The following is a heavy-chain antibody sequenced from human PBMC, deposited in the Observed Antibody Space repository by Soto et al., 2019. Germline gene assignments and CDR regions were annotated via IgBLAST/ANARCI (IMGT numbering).Heavy chain of an antibody. Sequence: GALRLSCAASGCTFSSYAMRWVRQAPGKGLEWVSAISGSGGSTYYADSVKGRFTISRDNSKNTLYLQMNSLRAEDTAVYYCAKAGSGFWSGYYTSWFDPWGQGTLVTVSS. D-gene: IGHD3-3*01. CDR1: GCTFSSYA. J-gene: IGHJ5*02. CDR3: AKAGSGFWSGYYTSWFDP. CDR2: ISGSGGST. V-gene: IGHV3-23*01.